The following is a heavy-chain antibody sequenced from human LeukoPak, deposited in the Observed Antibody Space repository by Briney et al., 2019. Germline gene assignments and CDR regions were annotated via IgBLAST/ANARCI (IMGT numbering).Heavy chain of an antibody. CDR2: IDPGDSHA. Sequence: GESLKISCKGSGYNFSNYGIGWVRQMPGKGLGWMGLIDPGDSHAIYSPSFQGQVTISADKSSSAACLQWSSLKASDTAMYYCARHGVGAGLAAAYIWGQGTLLTVSS. J-gene: IGHJ4*02. CDR3: ARHGVGAGLAAAYI. V-gene: IGHV5-51*01. CDR1: GYNFSNYG. D-gene: IGHD6-13*01.